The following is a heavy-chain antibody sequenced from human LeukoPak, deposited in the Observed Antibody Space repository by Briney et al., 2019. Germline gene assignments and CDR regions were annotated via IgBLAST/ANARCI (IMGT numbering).Heavy chain of an antibody. D-gene: IGHD2-21*02. CDR3: ARSRVVTAYDAFDI. CDR2: MNPNSGNT. J-gene: IGHJ3*02. CDR1: GYTFTSYD. Sequence: ASVNVSCKASGYTFTSYDINWVRQATGQGLEWMGWMNPNSGNTGYAQKFQGRVTMTRNTSISTAYMELSSLRSEDTAVYYCARSRVVTAYDAFDIWGQGTMVTVSS. V-gene: IGHV1-8*01.